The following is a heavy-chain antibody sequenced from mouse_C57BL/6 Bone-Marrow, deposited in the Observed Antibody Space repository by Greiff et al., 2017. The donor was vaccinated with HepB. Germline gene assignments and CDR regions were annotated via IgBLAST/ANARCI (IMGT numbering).Heavy chain of an antibody. CDR1: GYTFTSYW. CDR2: IDPSDSYT. J-gene: IGHJ2*01. V-gene: IGHV1-69*01. D-gene: IGHD1-1*01. Sequence: QVQLQQPGAELVMPGASVKLSCKASGYTFTSYWMHWVKQRPGHGLEWIGEIDPSDSYTNYNQKFKGKSTFTVDTSSSTAYMQLSSLTSEDSAVYYCAREGGVVAHLDYWGQGTTLTVSS. CDR3: AREGGVVAHLDY.